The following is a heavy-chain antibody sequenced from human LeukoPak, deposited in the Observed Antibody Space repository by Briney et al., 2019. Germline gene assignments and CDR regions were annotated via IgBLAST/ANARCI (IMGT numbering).Heavy chain of an antibody. V-gene: IGHV4-31*03. J-gene: IGHJ6*02. CDR1: GGSISRGGYY. CDR3: ARDAMVYATGVYYYGMDV. Sequence: SETLSLTCTVSGGSISRGGYYWSWIRQHPGKGLEWIGYIYYSGSTYYNPSLKSRVTISVDTSKNQFSLKLSSVTAADTAVYYCARDAMVYATGVYYYGMDVWGQGTTVTVSS. CDR2: IYYSGST. D-gene: IGHD2-8*01.